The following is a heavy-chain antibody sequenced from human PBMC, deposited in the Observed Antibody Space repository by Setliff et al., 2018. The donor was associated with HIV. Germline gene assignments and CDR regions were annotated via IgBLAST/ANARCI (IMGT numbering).Heavy chain of an antibody. CDR2: ISPHNGDT. CDR1: GYTFTDYL. V-gene: IGHV1-2*02. Sequence: ASVKVSCKASGYTFTDYLIHWVRQAPGQGLEWMGWISPHNGDTTIPQRFQGRVTMTTDTSINTAYMELRGLRSDDTAVYYCARQLSNSLDYWGQGTLVTSPQ. D-gene: IGHD7-27*01. CDR3: ARQLSNSLDY. J-gene: IGHJ4*02.